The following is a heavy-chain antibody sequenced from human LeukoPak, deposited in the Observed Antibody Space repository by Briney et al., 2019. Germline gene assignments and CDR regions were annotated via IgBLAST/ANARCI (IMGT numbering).Heavy chain of an antibody. CDR1: GDSIGRSTYY. V-gene: IGHV4-39*02. CDR3: ARSSGTGTFSY. D-gene: IGHD6-25*01. CDR2: VYYGRSP. J-gene: IGHJ4*02. Sequence: SETLSLTCTVSGDSIGRSTYYWAWIRQPPGQGLEWIGSVYYGRSPYFNPSLESRATISVDTSKNHFSLKMSSVTAADTAVYYCARSSGTGTFSYWGQGTLVTVSS.